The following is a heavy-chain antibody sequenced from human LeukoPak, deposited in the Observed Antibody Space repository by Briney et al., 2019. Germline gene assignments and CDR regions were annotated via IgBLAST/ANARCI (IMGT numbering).Heavy chain of an antibody. CDR1: AFTFSSYA. CDR3: AKDALFRGSGVDY. V-gene: IGHV3-23*01. D-gene: IGHD3-10*01. J-gene: IGHJ4*02. CDR2: ISGGGGST. Sequence: PGGSLRLSCAASAFTFSSYAMSRVRQAPGKGLEWVSAISGGGGSTYYADSVKGRFTISRDNSKNTLSLQMNSLRAEDTAVHYCAKDALFRGSGVDYWGRGTLVTVSS.